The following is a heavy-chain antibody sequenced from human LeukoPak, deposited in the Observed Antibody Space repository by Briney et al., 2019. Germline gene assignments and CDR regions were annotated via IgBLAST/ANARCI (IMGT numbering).Heavy chain of an antibody. D-gene: IGHD3-16*01. J-gene: IGHJ4*02. CDR3: ARGGDYVFVDY. CDR1: GGSISSYY. V-gene: IGHV4-59*08. Sequence: LSETLSLTCTVSGGSISSYYWSWIRQPPGKGLEWIGYIYYSGSTNYNPSLKSRVTISVDTSKNQFSLKLSSVTAADTAVYYCARGGDYVFVDYWGQGTLVTVSS. CDR2: IYYSGST.